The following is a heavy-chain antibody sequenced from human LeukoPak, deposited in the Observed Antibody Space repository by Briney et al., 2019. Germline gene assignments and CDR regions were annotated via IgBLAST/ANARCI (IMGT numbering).Heavy chain of an antibody. CDR1: GYSISSGYY. V-gene: IGHV4-38-2*01. Sequence: SETLSLTCAVSGYSISSGYYWGWIRQPPGKGLEWIGSIYHSGSTYYNPSLKSRVTISVDTSKNQFSLKLSSVTAADTAVYYCARSSGSCYDPPSHTLPSENWFDPWGQGTLVTVSS. D-gene: IGHD1-26*01. CDR3: ARSSGSCYDPPSHTLPSENWFDP. J-gene: IGHJ5*02. CDR2: IYHSGST.